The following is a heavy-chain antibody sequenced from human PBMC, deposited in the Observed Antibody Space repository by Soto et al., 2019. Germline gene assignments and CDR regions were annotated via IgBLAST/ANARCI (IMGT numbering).Heavy chain of an antibody. Sequence: SETLSLTCTVSGGSISSYYWSWIRQPPGKGLEWIGYIYYSGSTNYNPSLKSRVTISVDTSKNQFSLKLSSVTAADTAVYYCTRVFDSRWSQAFSDYWGQGSLVTVSS. D-gene: IGHD6-13*01. CDR3: TRVFDSRWSQAFSDY. CDR1: GGSISSYY. J-gene: IGHJ4*02. V-gene: IGHV4-59*01. CDR2: IYYSGST.